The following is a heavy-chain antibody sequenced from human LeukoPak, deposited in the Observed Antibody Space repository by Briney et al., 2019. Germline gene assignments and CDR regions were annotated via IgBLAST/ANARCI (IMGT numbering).Heavy chain of an antibody. Sequence: ASVKVSCKASGYTFTSYYMHWVRQAPGQGLEWMGWISAYNGNTNYAQKLQGRVTMTTDTSTSTAYMELRRLRSDDTAVYYCARVWGGDYYGSGSLDYWGQGTLVTVSS. CDR3: ARVWGGDYYGSGSLDY. CDR2: ISAYNGNT. J-gene: IGHJ4*02. CDR1: GYTFTSYY. D-gene: IGHD3-10*01. V-gene: IGHV1-18*04.